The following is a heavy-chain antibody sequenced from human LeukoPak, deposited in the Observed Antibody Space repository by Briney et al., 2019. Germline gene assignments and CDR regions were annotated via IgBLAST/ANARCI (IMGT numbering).Heavy chain of an antibody. CDR1: GFTFSSYG. D-gene: IGHD3-9*01. V-gene: IGHV3-30*02. CDR2: IQKDGSYE. CDR3: AKDQGTTGSYDY. Sequence: GGSLRLSCAASGFTFSSYGMDWVRQAPGQGLEWVAFIQKDGSYEYYADSAKGRFTIPRDNSKNTLYLEMNNLRTEDTAVYYCAKDQGTTGSYDYWGQGTLVTVSP. J-gene: IGHJ4*02.